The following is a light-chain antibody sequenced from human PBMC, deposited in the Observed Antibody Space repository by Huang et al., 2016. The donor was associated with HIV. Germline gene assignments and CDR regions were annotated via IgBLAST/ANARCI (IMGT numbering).Light chain of an antibody. V-gene: IGKV1-5*03. CDR2: KAS. Sequence: DIQMTQSPSTLSASVGDRVTITCRASQSISSWLAWYQQKPGKAPKLLIYKASSLERGGPSRFSGSGSGTEFTLTISSLQPDDFATYYCQQYNSYSGTFGQGTKVEIK. CDR3: QQYNSYSGT. CDR1: QSISSW. J-gene: IGKJ1*01.